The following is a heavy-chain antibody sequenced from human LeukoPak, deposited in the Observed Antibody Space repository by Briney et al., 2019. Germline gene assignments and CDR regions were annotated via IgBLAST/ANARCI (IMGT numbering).Heavy chain of an antibody. CDR2: INPNSGGT. CDR3: ARDGRGGYNALDY. J-gene: IGHJ4*02. D-gene: IGHD5-24*01. Sequence: ASVKVSCKASGYTFTSHAISWVRQAPGQGLEWMGWINPNSGGTNYAQKFQGRVTMTRDTSISTAYMELSRLRSDDTAVYYCARDGRGGYNALDYWGQGTLVTVSS. V-gene: IGHV1-2*02. CDR1: GYTFTSHA.